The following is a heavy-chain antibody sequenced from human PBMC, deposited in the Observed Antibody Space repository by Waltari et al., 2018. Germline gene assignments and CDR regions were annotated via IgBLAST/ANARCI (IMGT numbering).Heavy chain of an antibody. J-gene: IGHJ6*02. CDR1: GGSISSGSSY. CDR3: ASGPYGGGMDV. D-gene: IGHD3-10*01. CDR2: IYTSGST. Sequence: QVQLQESGPGLVKPSQTLSLTCTVSGGSISSGSSYWSWIRQPAGKGLEWIGRIYTSGSTNYNPSLKSRVTISVDTSKNQFSLKLSSVTAADTAVYYCASGPYGGGMDVWGQGTTVTVSS. V-gene: IGHV4-61*02.